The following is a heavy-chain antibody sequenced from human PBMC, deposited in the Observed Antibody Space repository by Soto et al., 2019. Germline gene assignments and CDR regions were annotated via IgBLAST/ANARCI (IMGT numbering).Heavy chain of an antibody. CDR3: ARDRADYDFWSGYYYYYGMDV. CDR2: IYYSGST. V-gene: IGHV4-59*01. D-gene: IGHD3-3*01. Sequence: TVSGGSISSYYWSWIRQPPGKGLEWIGYIYYSGSTNYNPSLKSRVTISVDTSKNQFSLKLSSVTAADTAVYYCARDRADYDFWSGYYYYYGMDVWGQGTTATVSS. CDR1: GGSISSYY. J-gene: IGHJ6*02.